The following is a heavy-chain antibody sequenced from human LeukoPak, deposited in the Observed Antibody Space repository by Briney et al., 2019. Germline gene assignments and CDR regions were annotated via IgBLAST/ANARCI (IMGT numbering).Heavy chain of an antibody. CDR3: TREGGSTDAGF. V-gene: IGHV3-21*06. CDR2: IFGDGPGL. CDR1: GFSFSASS. Sequence: GGSLRLSCEASGFSFSASSMNWVRQAPGKGLEWVSSIFGDGPGLYYADSVKGQFTISRDNGKNSVYLEMNSLRDDDTAVYYCTREGGSTDAGFWGQGTLVTVSS. D-gene: IGHD5/OR15-5a*01. J-gene: IGHJ4*02.